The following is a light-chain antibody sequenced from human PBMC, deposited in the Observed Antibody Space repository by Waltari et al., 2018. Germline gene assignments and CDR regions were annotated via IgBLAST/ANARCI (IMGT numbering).Light chain of an antibody. Sequence: EIVLTQSQGTLSLSPGEGATLPCRASQSISNYLAWYQQKPGQAPRLLMYSASRRATGIPDRFSGSGSGTDFSLTISRLEPEDSAVYYCQHYVRLPATFGQGTKVEVK. J-gene: IGKJ1*01. CDR3: QHYVRLPAT. CDR2: SAS. CDR1: QSISNY. V-gene: IGKV3-20*01.